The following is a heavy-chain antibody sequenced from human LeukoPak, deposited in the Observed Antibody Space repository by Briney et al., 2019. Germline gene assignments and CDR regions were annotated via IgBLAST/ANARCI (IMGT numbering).Heavy chain of an antibody. J-gene: IGHJ4*02. Sequence: SETLSLTCTVSGGSISTHYRTFIRQPPGKGLEWIGYGYYSGITDYNPSLKSRVTISVDTSKNQFSLNLNSVTAADTAVYYCARSRGLAGAATVIDFWGQGILITVSS. CDR2: GYYSGIT. D-gene: IGHD2-15*01. V-gene: IGHV4-59*08. CDR3: ARSRGLAGAATVIDF. CDR1: GGSISTHY.